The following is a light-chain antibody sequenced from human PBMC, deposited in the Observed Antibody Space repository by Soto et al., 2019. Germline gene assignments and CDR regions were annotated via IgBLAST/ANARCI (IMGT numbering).Light chain of an antibody. CDR3: QQYNTYSSWT. V-gene: IGKV1-5*03. Sequence: DIPLTQSPSTLSASVGDRVTITCRASQTISLWLAWYQQKPGKAPNLLIYKASSLESGVPSRFSGSGSGTEFTLTISSLQPDDFATYYCQQYNTYSSWTFGQGTKVEIK. CDR2: KAS. CDR1: QTISLW. J-gene: IGKJ1*01.